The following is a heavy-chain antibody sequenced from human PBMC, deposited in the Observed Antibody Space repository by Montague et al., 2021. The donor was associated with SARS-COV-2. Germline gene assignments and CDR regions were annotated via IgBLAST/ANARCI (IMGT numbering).Heavy chain of an antibody. CDR1: GGSFSSGGYY. CDR3: TRGAYGATGGYGMDV. J-gene: IGHJ6*02. Sequence: TLSLTCTVYGGSFSSGGYYWSWLRQHQGKGLVWIGNHYYDGNTNHNLTIKSRVTIAVDKTKNQLSLNLRSAAAADAAVYYCTRGAYGATGGYGMDVWGQGTTVTVSS. D-gene: IGHD4-17*01. V-gene: IGHV4-31*03. CDR2: HYYDGNT.